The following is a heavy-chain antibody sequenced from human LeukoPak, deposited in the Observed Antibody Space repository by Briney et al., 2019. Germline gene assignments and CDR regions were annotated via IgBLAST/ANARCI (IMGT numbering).Heavy chain of an antibody. J-gene: IGHJ4*02. V-gene: IGHV3-30*02. CDR1: GFSFRKYA. CDR2: IRFDGSNK. D-gene: IGHD6-13*01. Sequence: GGSLRLSCSSSGFSFRKYAMHWVRQAPGKGLEWVAFIRFDGSNKYYADSVKGRFTISRDNSKKTLYLQMNSLRGEDTAVYYCARGSYSSSWKTFDYWGQGTLVTVSS. CDR3: ARGSYSSSWKTFDY.